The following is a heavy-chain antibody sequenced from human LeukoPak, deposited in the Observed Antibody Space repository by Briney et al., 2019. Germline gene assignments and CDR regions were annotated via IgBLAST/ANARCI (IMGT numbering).Heavy chain of an antibody. V-gene: IGHV3-20*04. CDR3: ARDGTGYCSGGRCSPQDYYYGMDV. Sequence: GGSLRLSCAAPGFTFSRYWMHWVRHALGKGLEWGSGIDWDGGSTAYTDSVKGRFTISRDKAKNSLYLQMNSLRAEDTALYYCARDGTGYCSGGRCSPQDYYYGMDVWGQGTTVTVSS. CDR1: GFTFSRYW. D-gene: IGHD2-15*01. J-gene: IGHJ6*02. CDR2: IDWDGGST.